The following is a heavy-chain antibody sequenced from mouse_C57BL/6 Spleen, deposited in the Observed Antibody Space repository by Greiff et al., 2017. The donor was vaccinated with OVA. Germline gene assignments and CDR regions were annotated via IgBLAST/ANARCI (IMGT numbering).Heavy chain of an antibody. CDR3: ARGGDGNYPAWFAY. Sequence: VQLQQSGAELARPGASVKLSCKASGYTFTSYGISWVKQRTGQGLEWIGEIYPRSGNTYYNEKFKGKATLTADKSSSPAYMELRSLTSEDSAVYVCARGGDGNYPAWFAYWGQGTLVTVSA. D-gene: IGHD2-1*01. CDR2: IYPRSGNT. V-gene: IGHV1-81*01. CDR1: GYTFTSYG. J-gene: IGHJ3*01.